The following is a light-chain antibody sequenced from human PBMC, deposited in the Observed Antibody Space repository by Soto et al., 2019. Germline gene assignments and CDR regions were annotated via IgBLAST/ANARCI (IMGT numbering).Light chain of an antibody. J-gene: IGLJ2*01. CDR3: SSFTSITSHVI. V-gene: IGLV2-14*01. CDR1: SSDVGGYNY. Sequence: QSALTQPASVSGSPGQSITISCTGTSSDVGGYNYVSWYQQHPGKAPKLLIFEVSNRPSGVSNRFSGSKSGNTASLSISGLQAEDEADYHCSSFTSITSHVIFGGGTKVTVL. CDR2: EVS.